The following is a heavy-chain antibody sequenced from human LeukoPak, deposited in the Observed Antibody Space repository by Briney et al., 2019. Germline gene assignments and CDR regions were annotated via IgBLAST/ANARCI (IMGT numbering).Heavy chain of an antibody. CDR3: ARVSLGTTHYYYYGMDV. J-gene: IGHJ6*02. V-gene: IGHV1-8*01. CDR1: GYTFTSYD. Sequence: ASVKVSCKASGYTFTSYDINWVRQATGQGLEWMGWMNPNNGNTDYAQKFQGRVTLTRNTSISTAYMELSSLRSEDTAVYYCARVSLGTTHYYYYGMDVWGQGTTVTVSS. CDR2: MNPNNGNT. D-gene: IGHD1-1*01.